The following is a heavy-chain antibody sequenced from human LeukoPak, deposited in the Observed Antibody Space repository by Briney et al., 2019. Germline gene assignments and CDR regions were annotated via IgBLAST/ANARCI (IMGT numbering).Heavy chain of an antibody. J-gene: IGHJ4*02. CDR1: GFTLSSYA. CDR3: GKAPVTTCRGAFCYPFDY. D-gene: IGHD2-15*01. CDR2: ISDTGNT. V-gene: IGHV3-23*01. Sequence: GGALRLSCAASGFTLSSYAMSWGRQAPGKGGEWVSDISDTGNTYHTDYGKGRITISREKSKNTLVLKRKRMEGEEAAVYYCGKAPVTTCRGAFCYPFDYWGLGTLVTVSS.